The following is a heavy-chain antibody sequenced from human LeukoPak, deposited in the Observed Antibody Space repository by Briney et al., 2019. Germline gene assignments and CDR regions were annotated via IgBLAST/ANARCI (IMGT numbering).Heavy chain of an antibody. CDR1: GYTLTELS. V-gene: IGHV1-24*01. CDR3: ARVNGDYVLFDY. J-gene: IGHJ4*02. CDR2: FDPEDGET. D-gene: IGHD4-17*01. Sequence: ASVKVSCKVSGYTLTELSMHWVRQAPGKGLEWMGGFDPEDGETIYAQKFQGRVTMTRNTSISTAYMELSSLRSEDTAVYYCARVNGDYVLFDYWGQGTLVTVSS.